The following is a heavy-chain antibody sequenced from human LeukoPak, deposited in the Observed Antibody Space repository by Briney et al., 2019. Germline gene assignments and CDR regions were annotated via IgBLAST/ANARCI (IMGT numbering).Heavy chain of an antibody. CDR3: ARDPNGDYIGAFDF. V-gene: IGHV3-23*01. J-gene: IGHJ3*01. CDR1: GFTFSNYF. CDR2: ITGGGRT. D-gene: IGHD4-17*01. Sequence: GGSLRLSCAVSGFTFSNYFMHWVRKGPGTGLERVSAITGGGRTYYADSVKGRFTISRDNSKNTLYLQMNSLTAEDTALYFCARDPNGDYIGAFDFLGQGTVVTVSS.